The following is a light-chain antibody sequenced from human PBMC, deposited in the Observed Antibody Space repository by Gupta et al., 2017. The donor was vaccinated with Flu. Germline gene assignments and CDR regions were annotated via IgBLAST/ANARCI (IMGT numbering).Light chain of an antibody. J-gene: IGKJ4*01. V-gene: IGKV1-39*01. Sequence: SSLSASVGDTVTITCRASQSISSDLNWYQQRSGKAPNLLIYDASTLHSGVPSRFSGSGSGTEFTLTINGLQPEDFATYYCQQTSSTPELTFGGGTRVDI. CDR3: QQTSSTPELT. CDR1: QSISSD. CDR2: DAS.